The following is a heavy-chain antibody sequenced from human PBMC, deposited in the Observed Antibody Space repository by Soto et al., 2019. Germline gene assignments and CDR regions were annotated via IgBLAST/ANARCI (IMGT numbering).Heavy chain of an antibody. Sequence: GASVKVSCKASGYTFTSYGISWVRQAPGQGLEWMGWISAYNGNTNYAQKLQGRVTMTTDTSTSTAYMELRSLRSDDTAVYYCARDSPVGYCTNGVCDNDYWGQGTLVTV. J-gene: IGHJ4*02. D-gene: IGHD2-8*01. CDR3: ARDSPVGYCTNGVCDNDY. CDR2: ISAYNGNT. CDR1: GYTFTSYG. V-gene: IGHV1-18*01.